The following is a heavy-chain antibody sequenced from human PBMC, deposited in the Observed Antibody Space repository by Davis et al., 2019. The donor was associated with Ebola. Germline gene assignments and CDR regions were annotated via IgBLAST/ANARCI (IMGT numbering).Heavy chain of an antibody. CDR2: INPSGGST. V-gene: IGHV1-46*01. Sequence: ALVKVSCKASGYTFTSYYMHWVRQAPGQGLEWMGIINPSGGSTSYAQKFQGRVTMTRDTSTSTVYMELSSLRSEDTAVYYCAMGGVTNLYYYYGMDVWGQGTTVTVSS. CDR3: AMGGVTNLYYYYGMDV. CDR1: GYTFTSYY. D-gene: IGHD4-17*01. J-gene: IGHJ6*02.